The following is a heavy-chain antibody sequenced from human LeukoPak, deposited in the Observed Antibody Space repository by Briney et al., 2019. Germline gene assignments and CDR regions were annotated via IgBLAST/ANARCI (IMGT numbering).Heavy chain of an antibody. Sequence: GASVKVSCKASGYTFTGYYMHWVRQAPGQGLEWMGWINTNTGNPTYAQGFTGRFVFSLDTSVSTAYLQISSLKAEDTAVYYCARVRYGYNLDFDQWGQGTLITVSS. CDR3: ARVRYGYNLDFDQ. CDR1: GYTFTGYY. J-gene: IGHJ4*02. D-gene: IGHD5-24*01. CDR2: INTNTGNP. V-gene: IGHV7-4-1*02.